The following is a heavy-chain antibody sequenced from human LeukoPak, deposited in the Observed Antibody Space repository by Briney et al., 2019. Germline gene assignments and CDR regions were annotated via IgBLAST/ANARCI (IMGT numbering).Heavy chain of an antibody. D-gene: IGHD5-24*01. CDR1: GYTFTKYY. CDR2: LNPSGGST. J-gene: IGHJ4*02. V-gene: IGHV1-46*01. CDR3: ARSHRAVEMATSRPRWEALGY. Sequence: GASVKVSCKASGYTFTKYYMHWVRQAPGQGLEWMGILNPSGGSTSYAQKFQGRVTMIRDTSTSMVYMELSTLRSEDTAVYYCARSHRAVEMATSRPRWEALGYWGQGTLVTVSS.